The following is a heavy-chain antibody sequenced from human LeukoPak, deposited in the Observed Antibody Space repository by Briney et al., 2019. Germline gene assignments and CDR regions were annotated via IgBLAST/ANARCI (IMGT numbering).Heavy chain of an antibody. CDR2: IYYGENT. D-gene: IGHD3-22*01. J-gene: IGHJ4*02. V-gene: IGHV4-39*01. Sequence: SETLSLTCTVSGGSISTSSYYWGWVRQPPGKGLEWIGNIYYGENTYYNPSLKSRVTISIDTSKNQFYLKLSSLTAADTAVYYCARRDDSSGYHKIFDYWGPGTLVTVSS. CDR1: GGSISTSSYY. CDR3: ARRDDSSGYHKIFDY.